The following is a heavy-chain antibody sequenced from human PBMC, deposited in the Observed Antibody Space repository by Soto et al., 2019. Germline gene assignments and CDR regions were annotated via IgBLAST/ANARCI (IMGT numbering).Heavy chain of an antibody. D-gene: IGHD5-12*01. V-gene: IGHV3-23*01. CDR3: AKDAVYNDGLWLVSD. CDR2: ITGGGNT. Sequence: DVQLLESGGGLVQPGGSLRLSSVVSGFSFSYAIIWVRQAPGKGQEWVSGITGGGNTEYAASVKGRFTISRDNSKNTVYLQMNSLRAEDTAMYYCAKDAVYNDGLWLVSDWGQGTLVTVS. J-gene: IGHJ4*02. CDR1: GFSFSYA.